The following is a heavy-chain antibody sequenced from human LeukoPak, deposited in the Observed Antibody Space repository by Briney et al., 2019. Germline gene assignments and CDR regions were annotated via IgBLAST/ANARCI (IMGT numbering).Heavy chain of an antibody. CDR2: IYYSGST. CDR1: GGSVSSGSYY. CDR3: ARGMTDSSGYYFDY. V-gene: IGHV4-61*01. D-gene: IGHD3-22*01. J-gene: IGHJ4*02. Sequence: SETLSLTCTVSGGSVSSGSYYWSWIRQPPGKGLEWIGYIYYSGSTNYNPSLKSRVTISVDTSKNQFSLKLSSVTAADTAVYYCARGMTDSSGYYFDYWGQGTLVTVSS.